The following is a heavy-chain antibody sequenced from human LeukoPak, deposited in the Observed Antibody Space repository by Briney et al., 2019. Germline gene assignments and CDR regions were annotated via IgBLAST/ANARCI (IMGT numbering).Heavy chain of an antibody. V-gene: IGHV3-23*01. CDR2: ISGSGGST. CDR3: AKALSYYDFWSGYYRAGYYYYGMDV. J-gene: IGHJ6*02. D-gene: IGHD3-3*01. CDR1: GFTFSSYA. Sequence: HPGGSLRLSCAASGFTFSSYAMSWVRQAPGKGLEWVSAISGSGGSTYYADSVKGRFTISRDNSKNTLYLQMNSLRAEDTAVYYCAKALSYYDFWSGYYRAGYYYYGMDVWGQGTTVTVSS.